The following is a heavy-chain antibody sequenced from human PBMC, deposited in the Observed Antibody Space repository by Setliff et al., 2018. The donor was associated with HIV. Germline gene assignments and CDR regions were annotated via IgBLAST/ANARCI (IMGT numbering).Heavy chain of an antibody. D-gene: IGHD2-15*01. Sequence: PGGSLRLSCAASGFTFSTHCMNWVRQAPGKGLEWISSISWRSTYIYYSDSVKGRFTISRDDATNSLFLQVNSLRDEDTAVYYCARSQGIGNYYMDVWGTGTTVTVSS. V-gene: IGHV3-21*06. J-gene: IGHJ6*03. CDR3: ARSQGIGNYYMDV. CDR1: GFTFSTHC. CDR2: ISWRSTYI.